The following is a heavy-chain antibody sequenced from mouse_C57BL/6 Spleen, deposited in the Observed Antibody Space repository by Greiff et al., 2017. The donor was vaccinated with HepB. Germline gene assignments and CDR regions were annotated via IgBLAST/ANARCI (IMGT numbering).Heavy chain of an antibody. CDR2: ISSGGDYI. D-gene: IGHD2-2*01. V-gene: IGHV5-9-1*02. CDR3: TRVGFYYGYDEAWFAY. J-gene: IGHJ3*01. Sequence: EVKVVESGEGLVKPGGSLKLSCAASGFTFSSYAMSWVRQTPEKRLEWVAYISSGGDYIYYADTVKGRFTISRDNARNTLYLQMSSLKSEDTAMYYCTRVGFYYGYDEAWFAYWGQGTLVTVSA. CDR1: GFTFSSYA.